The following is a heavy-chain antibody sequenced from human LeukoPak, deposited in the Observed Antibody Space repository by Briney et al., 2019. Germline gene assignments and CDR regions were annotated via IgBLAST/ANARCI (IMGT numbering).Heavy chain of an antibody. CDR1: GCTLSSYA. CDR2: ISSSGGRT. V-gene: IGHV3-23*01. J-gene: IGHJ4*02. CDR3: AIEEGYGAKNY. Sequence: PGGSLRVSCAASGCTLSSYASSWVGQARAKGREWVSAISSSGGRTYYADSVQGRFTISKDHSKNTQYLQMNSLKAEDTAVSYCAIEEGYGAKNYWGQGTLVSHSS. D-gene: IGHD4-17*01.